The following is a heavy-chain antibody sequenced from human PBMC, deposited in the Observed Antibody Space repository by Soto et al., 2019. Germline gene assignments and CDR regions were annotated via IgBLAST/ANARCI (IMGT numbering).Heavy chain of an antibody. J-gene: IGHJ4*02. CDR1: GGTFSSYA. Sequence: ASVKVSCKASGGTFSSYAISWVRQAPGQGLEWIGGIIPIFGTANYAQKFQGRVTITADESTSTAYMELSSLRSEDTAVYYCARGYCSSTSCYTGPFDYWGQGTLVTVSS. D-gene: IGHD2-2*02. V-gene: IGHV1-69*13. CDR3: ARGYCSSTSCYTGPFDY. CDR2: IIPIFGTA.